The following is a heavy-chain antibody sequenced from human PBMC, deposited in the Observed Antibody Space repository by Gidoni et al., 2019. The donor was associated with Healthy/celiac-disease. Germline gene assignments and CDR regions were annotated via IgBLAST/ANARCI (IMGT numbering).Heavy chain of an antibody. J-gene: IGHJ5*02. CDR2: INPSGST. Sequence: QVQLQQWGAGLLKPSETLSLTCAVYGGSFSGYYWSWIRQPPGKGLAWIGEINPSGSTNYHPSLKSRVTRSVDTSKNQFSLKLSAVTAADTAVYYCARVRRYCTNCVCYPKGHEYNWFDPWGQGTLVTVSS. CDR3: ARVRRYCTNCVCYPKGHEYNWFDP. CDR1: GGSFSGYY. D-gene: IGHD2-8*01. V-gene: IGHV4-34*01.